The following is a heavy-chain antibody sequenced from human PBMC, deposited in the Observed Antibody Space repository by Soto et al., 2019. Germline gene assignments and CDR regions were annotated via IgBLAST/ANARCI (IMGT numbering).Heavy chain of an antibody. J-gene: IGHJ1*01. D-gene: IGHD5-12*01. CDR2: IIPVFGRP. CDR1: GGTFSSFG. Sequence: ASVKVSCKASGGTFSSFGISWVRQAPGQGLEWMGGIIPVFGRPNYAQRFRGRLTITADESTNTGYMELIDLRSEDTAVYYCAREGSGYNFWGQGTQVTVSS. CDR3: AREGSGYNF. V-gene: IGHV1-69*13.